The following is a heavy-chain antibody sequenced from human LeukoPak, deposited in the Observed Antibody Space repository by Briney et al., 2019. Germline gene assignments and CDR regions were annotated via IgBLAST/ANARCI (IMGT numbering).Heavy chain of an antibody. Sequence: GGSLRLSCAASGFTFSSYAMSWVRQAPGKGLEWVSAISGSGGSTYYADSVKGRFTISIDNSKNTLYLQMNSLRAEDTAVYYCAKALVYSSGLYYFDYWGQGTLVTVSS. CDR1: GFTFSSYA. J-gene: IGHJ4*02. CDR2: ISGSGGST. CDR3: AKALVYSSGLYYFDY. D-gene: IGHD6-19*01. V-gene: IGHV3-23*01.